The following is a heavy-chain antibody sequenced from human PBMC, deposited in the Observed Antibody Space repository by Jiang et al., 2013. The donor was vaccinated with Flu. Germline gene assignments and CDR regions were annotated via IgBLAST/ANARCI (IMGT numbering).Heavy chain of an antibody. D-gene: IGHD3-10*02. CDR1: NGSISSGRFS. V-gene: IGHV4-30-2*01. CDR3: ARGGSSYYTVWAHNKCPLDV. CDR2: IYHGGKT. J-gene: IGHJ6*04. Sequence: SQTLSLTCGVSNGSISSGRFSWSWIRQPAGQGLEWIGYIYHGGKTAYNPSLESRVTMSIDTSRNQFSLRLTSVTAADTAVYYCARGGSSYYTVWAHNKCPLDVWGTGIPVTVSS.